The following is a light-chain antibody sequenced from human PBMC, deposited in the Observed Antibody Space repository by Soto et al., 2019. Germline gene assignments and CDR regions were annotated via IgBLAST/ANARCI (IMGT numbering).Light chain of an antibody. J-gene: IGKJ1*01. CDR2: GAS. CDR3: QQRSKMPLT. V-gene: IGKV3D-20*02. Sequence: DIVLTQTPGTLSLSPVERATLSCMASQRVGSNYLAWYQQKPGQPPRLLIHGASSRASGIPDRFSGTGSGTDFTLTISSLEPEDFAIYYCQQRSKMPLTFGHGTKVDIK. CDR1: QRVGSNY.